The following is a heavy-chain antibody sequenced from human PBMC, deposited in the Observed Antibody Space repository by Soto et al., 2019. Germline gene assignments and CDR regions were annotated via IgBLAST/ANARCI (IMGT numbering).Heavy chain of an antibody. Sequence: EVQLVESGGGLVQPGGSLRLSCAASGFTFSTHSMNWVRQAPGKGLEWISYITSGDVTMYADSVKGRFTISRDNAKNALYLQMNSLRGEDTAVYFCVGEVGFQLIYWGQGTLVTVSS. D-gene: IGHD2-2*01. CDR1: GFTFSTHS. V-gene: IGHV3-48*01. J-gene: IGHJ4*02. CDR3: VGEVGFQLIY. CDR2: ITSGDVT.